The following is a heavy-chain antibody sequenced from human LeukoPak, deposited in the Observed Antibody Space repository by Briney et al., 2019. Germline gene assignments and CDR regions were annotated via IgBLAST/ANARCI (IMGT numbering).Heavy chain of an antibody. D-gene: IGHD4-23*01. J-gene: IGHJ5*02. CDR2: INPNSGGT. CDR3: ARLLRWPNWFDP. V-gene: IGHV1-2*02. CDR1: GYTFTGYY. Sequence: ASVKVSCKASGYTFTGYYMHWVRQAPGQGLEWMGWINPNSGGTNYAQKFQGRVTMTTDTSTSTAYMELRSLRSDDTAVYYCARLLRWPNWFDPWGQGTLVTVSS.